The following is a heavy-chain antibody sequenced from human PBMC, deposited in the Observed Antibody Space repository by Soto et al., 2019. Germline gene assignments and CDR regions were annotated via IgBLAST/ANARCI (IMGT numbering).Heavy chain of an antibody. CDR2: ISGSSGST. D-gene: IGHD3-10*01. V-gene: IGHV3-23*01. Sequence: PGGSLRLSCAASGFTFSSYAMSWVRQAPGKGLEWVSAISGSSGSTYYADSVKGRFTISRDNSKNTLYLQMNSLRAEDTAVYYCARDMVRGVIMNYYYYYMDVWGKGTTVTVSS. CDR3: ARDMVRGVIMNYYYYYMDV. J-gene: IGHJ6*03. CDR1: GFTFSSYA.